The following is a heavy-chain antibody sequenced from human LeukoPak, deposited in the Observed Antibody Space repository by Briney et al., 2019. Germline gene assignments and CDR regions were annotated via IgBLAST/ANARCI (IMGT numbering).Heavy chain of an antibody. Sequence: SETLSLTCAVYGRSFSGYYWSWIRQPPGKGLEWIGEINHSGSTNYNPSLKSRVTISVDTSKNQFSLKLSSVTAADTAVYYCARGRDMKKLRLDPWGQGTLVTVSS. J-gene: IGHJ5*02. CDR2: INHSGST. D-gene: IGHD2-15*01. CDR1: GRSFSGYY. V-gene: IGHV4-34*01. CDR3: ARGRDMKKLRLDP.